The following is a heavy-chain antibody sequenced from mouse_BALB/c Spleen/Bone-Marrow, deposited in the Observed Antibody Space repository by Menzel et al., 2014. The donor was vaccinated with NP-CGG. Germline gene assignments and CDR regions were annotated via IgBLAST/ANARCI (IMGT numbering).Heavy chain of an antibody. CDR3: ARPGYYGYQDV. Sequence: DVMLVESGGGLVRPGGSLKLSCAASGFDFSRYWMTWVRQAPGKGLEWIGEINPDSSTINYTPSLKDKFIISKDNAKNTLYLQMSKVRSEDTALYYCARPGYYGYQDVWGAGTTVTVSS. D-gene: IGHD1-2*01. J-gene: IGHJ1*01. V-gene: IGHV4-1*02. CDR2: INPDSSTI. CDR1: GFDFSRYW.